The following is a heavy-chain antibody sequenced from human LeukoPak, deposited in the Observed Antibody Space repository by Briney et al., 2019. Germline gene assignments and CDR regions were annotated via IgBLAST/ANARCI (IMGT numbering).Heavy chain of an antibody. CDR3: AKNDVGVPAAGYFDY. D-gene: IGHD2-2*01. CDR2: ISYDGSNK. Sequence: GGSLRLSCAASGFTFSSYGMHWVRQAPGKGLEWVAVISYDGSNKYYADSVKGRFTISRDNSKNTLYLQMNSLRAEDTAVYYCAKNDVGVPAAGYFDYWGQGTLVTVSS. J-gene: IGHJ4*02. CDR1: GFTFSSYG. V-gene: IGHV3-30*18.